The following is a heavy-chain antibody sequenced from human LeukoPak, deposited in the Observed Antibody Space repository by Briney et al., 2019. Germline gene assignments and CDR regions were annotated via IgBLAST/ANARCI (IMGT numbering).Heavy chain of an antibody. CDR3: ARGIGLRLGELSYPYY. Sequence: ASGKVSCKASGYTFTSYYMHWVRQAPGQGLEWMGIINPSGGSTSYAQKFQGRVTMTRDTSTSTVYMELSSLRSEDTAVYYCARGIGLRLGELSYPYYWGQGTLVTVSS. CDR1: GYTFTSYY. D-gene: IGHD3-16*02. V-gene: IGHV1-46*01. J-gene: IGHJ4*02. CDR2: INPSGGST.